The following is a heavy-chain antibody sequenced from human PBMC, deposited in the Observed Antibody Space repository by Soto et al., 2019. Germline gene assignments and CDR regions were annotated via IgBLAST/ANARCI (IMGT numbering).Heavy chain of an antibody. Sequence: GGPLRLSCASSGFTLSSYAMSGVRQAPGTGLEWVSAISGSGGSTYYADSVKGRFTISRDNSKNTLYLQMNSLRAEDTVVYYCVKDLSCSSGYEDAFDIWGQGTMVTVSS. V-gene: IGHV3-23*01. J-gene: IGHJ3*02. CDR1: GFTLSSYA. D-gene: IGHD3-22*01. CDR2: ISGSGGST. CDR3: VKDLSCSSGYEDAFDI.